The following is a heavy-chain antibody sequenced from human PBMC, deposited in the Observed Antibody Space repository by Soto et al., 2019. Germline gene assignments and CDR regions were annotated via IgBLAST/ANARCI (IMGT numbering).Heavy chain of an antibody. Sequence: QVQLVKSVAEVKNPGASVKVSGKASGYTFTRYGIGWARQAPGQGLEWMGWINTYNGNTNYAQNVQGRVTLTTDTSTSTAYMELRRLRSNATAIYYCAMVDVYVTPSPQDVWGQGTTVIVSS. J-gene: IGHJ6*02. CDR2: INTYNGNT. CDR3: AMVDVYVTPSPQDV. D-gene: IGHD3-16*01. CDR1: GYTFTRYG. V-gene: IGHV1-18*01.